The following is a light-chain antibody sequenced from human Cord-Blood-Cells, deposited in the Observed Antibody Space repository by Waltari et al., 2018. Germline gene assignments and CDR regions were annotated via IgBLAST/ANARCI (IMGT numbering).Light chain of an antibody. CDR3: MQALQTPWT. CDR2: LGS. J-gene: IGKJ1*01. CDR1: QSLLHSNGYNY. V-gene: IGKV2-28*01. Sequence: DIVMTQSPLSLPVTPGEPASFSCRSRQSLLHSNGYNYLDWYLQKPGQSPQLLIYLGSNRASGVPDRFSGSGSGTDFTLKISRVEAEDVGVYYCMQALQTPWTFGQGTKVEIK.